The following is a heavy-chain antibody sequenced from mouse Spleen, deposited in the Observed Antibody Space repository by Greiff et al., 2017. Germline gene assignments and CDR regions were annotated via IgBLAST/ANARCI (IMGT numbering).Heavy chain of an antibody. D-gene: IGHD2-4*01. CDR1: GYTFTSYG. V-gene: IGHV1-81*01. CDR3: AREKDDYAFDY. Sequence: LVESGAELARPGASVKLSCKASGYTFTSYGISWVKQRTGQGLEWIGEIYPRSGNTYYNEKFKGKATLTADKSSSTAYMELRSLTSEDSAVYFCAREKDDYAFDYWGQGTTLTVSS. CDR2: IYPRSGNT. J-gene: IGHJ2*01.